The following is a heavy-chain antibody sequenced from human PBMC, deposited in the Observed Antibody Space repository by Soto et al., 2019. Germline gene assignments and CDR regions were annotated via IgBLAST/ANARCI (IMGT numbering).Heavy chain of an antibody. CDR1: GYTFTSYA. V-gene: IGHV1-3*05. CDR2: INAGNGNT. J-gene: IGHJ4*02. CDR3: ARGGDPIDY. Sequence: QVQLVQSGAEEKKPGASVKVSCKASGYTFTSYAMHWVRQAPGQRLEWMGWINAGNGNTKYSQKFQGRVTITRDTSASRAYMVLSSLSSEETAVYYCARGGDPIDYWGQGTLVTRSS. D-gene: IGHD4-17*01.